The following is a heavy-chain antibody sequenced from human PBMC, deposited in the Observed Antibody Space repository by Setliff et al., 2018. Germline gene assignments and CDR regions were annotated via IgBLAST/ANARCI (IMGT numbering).Heavy chain of an antibody. CDR2: IYWDDDK. Sequence: SGPTLVNPTQTLTLICTFSGFSLSTSGVGVGWIRQPPGKALEWLALIYWDDDKRYSPSLKSRLTITKDTSKNQVVLTMTNMDPVDTATYYCAHRRGDYYDSSGYYYDYWGQGTLVTVSS. D-gene: IGHD3-22*01. V-gene: IGHV2-5*02. J-gene: IGHJ4*02. CDR3: AHRRGDYYDSSGYYYDY. CDR1: GFSLSTSGVG.